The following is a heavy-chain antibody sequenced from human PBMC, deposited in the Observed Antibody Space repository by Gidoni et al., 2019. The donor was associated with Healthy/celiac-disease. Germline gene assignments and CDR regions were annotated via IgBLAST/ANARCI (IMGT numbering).Heavy chain of an antibody. Sequence: QVQLVEAGGGLVKPGGSLRLSCAASGFTFSAYDMSWIRQGPGKGLGGVSYIISSSSYTNYADSVKGRFTISRDNAKNSLYLQMNSLRAEDTAVYYCASGATTVMNYWGQGTLVTVSS. D-gene: IGHD4-17*01. J-gene: IGHJ4*02. V-gene: IGHV3-11*05. CDR1: GFTFSAYD. CDR2: IISSSSYT. CDR3: ASGATTVMNY.